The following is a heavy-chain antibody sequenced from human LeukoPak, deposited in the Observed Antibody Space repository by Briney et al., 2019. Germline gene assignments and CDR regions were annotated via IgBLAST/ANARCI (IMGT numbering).Heavy chain of an antibody. D-gene: IGHD3-10*01. CDR1: GYTFTSYD. CDR2: MNPNSGNT. CDR3: ARDRGMVRGVRPPQYWFDP. V-gene: IGHV1-8*01. Sequence: ASVKVSCKASGYTFTSYDINWVRQATGQGLEWMGWMNPNSGNTGYAQKFQGRVTMTRNTSISTAYMELSSLRSEDTAVYYCARDRGMVRGVRPPQYWFDPWGQGTLVNVSS. J-gene: IGHJ5*02.